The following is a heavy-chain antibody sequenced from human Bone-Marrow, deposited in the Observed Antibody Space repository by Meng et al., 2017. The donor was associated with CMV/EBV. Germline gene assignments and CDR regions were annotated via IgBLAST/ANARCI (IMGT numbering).Heavy chain of an antibody. V-gene: IGHV1-18*01. D-gene: IGHD4-11*01. CDR1: GGTFSSYA. Sequence: ASVKVSCKASGGTFSSYAISWVRQAPGQGLEWMGWISAYNGNTNYAQKLQGRVTMTTDTSTSTAYMELRSLRSDDTAVYYCARASPLYYSNEGVYYYYGMDVWGQGTTVTVSS. CDR3: ARASPLYYSNEGVYYYYGMDV. CDR2: ISAYNGNT. J-gene: IGHJ6*02.